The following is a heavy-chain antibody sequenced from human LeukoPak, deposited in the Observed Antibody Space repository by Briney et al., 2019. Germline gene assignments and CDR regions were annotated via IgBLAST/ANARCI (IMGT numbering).Heavy chain of an antibody. V-gene: IGHV4-59*12. D-gene: IGHD6-19*01. CDR1: GGSISSYY. Sequence: SETLSLTCTVSGGSISSYYWSWIRQAPGKGLEWIGYIYYSGSTNYNPSLKSRVTISVDTSKNQFSLKLSSVTAADTAVYYCAREGEVAGYFDYWGQGTLVTVSS. CDR2: IYYSGST. CDR3: AREGEVAGYFDY. J-gene: IGHJ4*02.